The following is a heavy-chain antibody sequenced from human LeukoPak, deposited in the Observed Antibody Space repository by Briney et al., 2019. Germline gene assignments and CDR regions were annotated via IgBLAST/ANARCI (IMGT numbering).Heavy chain of an antibody. CDR2: ISYDGSNK. V-gene: IGHV3-30*04. CDR1: GFTFSSYA. Sequence: GRSLRLSCAASGFTFSSYAMHWVRQAPGKGLEWVAVISYDGSNKYYADSVKGRFTISRDNSKNTLYLQMNSLRADDTAVYYCARDVLSSSWYGYYYGMDVWGKGTTVTVSS. D-gene: IGHD6-13*01. CDR3: ARDVLSSSWYGYYYGMDV. J-gene: IGHJ6*04.